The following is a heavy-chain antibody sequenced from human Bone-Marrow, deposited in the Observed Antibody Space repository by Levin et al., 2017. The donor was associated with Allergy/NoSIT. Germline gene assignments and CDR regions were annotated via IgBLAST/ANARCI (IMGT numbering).Heavy chain of an antibody. Sequence: ASVKVSCKTSGYTFTTYYLHWVRQAPGQGLEWMGMINPRSGNSIYAQRFEGRVSMTSDTSTSTVNMALTILRSEDTAVYYCARSAIMIEVPQSLYSAMDVWGQGTTVTVSS. CDR2: INPRSGNS. CDR3: ARSAIMIEVPQSLYSAMDV. CDR1: GYTFTTYY. J-gene: IGHJ6*02. V-gene: IGHV1-46*01. D-gene: IGHD3-22*01.